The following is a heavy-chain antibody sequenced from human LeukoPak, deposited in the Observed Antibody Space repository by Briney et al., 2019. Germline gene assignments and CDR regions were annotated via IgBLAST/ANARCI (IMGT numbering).Heavy chain of an antibody. CDR1: GGSFSGYY. J-gene: IGHJ4*02. Sequence: SETLSLTCAVYGGSFSGYYWSWIRQPPGRGLEWIGEINHSGSTNYNPSLKSRVTISVDTSKNQFSLRLSSVTAADTAVYYCARWGSGWSYFDYWGQGTLVTVSS. CDR2: INHSGST. D-gene: IGHD6-19*01. V-gene: IGHV4-34*01. CDR3: ARWGSGWSYFDY.